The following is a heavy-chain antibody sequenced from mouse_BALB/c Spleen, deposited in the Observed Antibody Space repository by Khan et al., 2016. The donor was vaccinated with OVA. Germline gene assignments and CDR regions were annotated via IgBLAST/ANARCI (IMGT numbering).Heavy chain of an antibody. Sequence: VQLQQSGAELVKSGASVKLSCTASGFNIKDNYLHWVKQRPEQGLEWIGRIDPANGNTKYDPKFQGKATITTDTSSNTAYLQLSSLTSEDTAVYNYARNDGYGVDYWGQGTTLTVSS. D-gene: IGHD2-3*01. J-gene: IGHJ2*01. CDR3: ARNDGYGVDY. CDR2: IDPANGNT. V-gene: IGHV14-3*02. CDR1: GFNIKDNY.